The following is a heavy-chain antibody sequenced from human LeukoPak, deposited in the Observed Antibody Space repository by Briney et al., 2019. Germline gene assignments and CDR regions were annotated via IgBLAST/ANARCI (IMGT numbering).Heavy chain of an antibody. CDR2: IYYSGST. CDR3: ARGASGGIAAAGTLDY. D-gene: IGHD6-13*01. CDR1: GGSISRYY. J-gene: IGHJ4*02. V-gene: IGHV4-59*01. Sequence: SETLSLTCTVSGGSISRYYWSWIRQPPGKGLEWIGYIYYSGSTNYNPSLKSRVTISVDTSKNQFSLKLSSVTAADTAVYYCARGASGGIAAAGTLDYWGQGTLVTVSS.